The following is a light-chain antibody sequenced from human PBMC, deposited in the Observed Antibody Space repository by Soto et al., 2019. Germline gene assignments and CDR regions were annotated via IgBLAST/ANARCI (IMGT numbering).Light chain of an antibody. Sequence: DIQMTHSPSSLSASVGDRVTITCRASQSISSYLNWYQQKPGKAPKLLIYAASSLQSGVPSRFSGSGSGTDFTLTIRSLQPEDFATYYCQQSYTAPLTFGGGTKVDI. CDR1: QSISSY. CDR3: QQSYTAPLT. CDR2: AAS. V-gene: IGKV1-39*01. J-gene: IGKJ4*01.